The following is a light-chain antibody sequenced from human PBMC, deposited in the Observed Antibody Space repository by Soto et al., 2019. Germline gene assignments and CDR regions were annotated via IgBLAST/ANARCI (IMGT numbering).Light chain of an antibody. CDR2: DAS. V-gene: IGKV3-11*01. CDR3: QQRSNWPLIP. Sequence: EIVLTQSPATLSLAPGERETLSCRASQSVSSYLAWYQQKPGQAPRLLIYDASNRATGIPARFSGSGSGTDFTLTISSLEPEDFAVYYCQQRSNWPLIPFGQGTRLEIK. J-gene: IGKJ5*01. CDR1: QSVSSY.